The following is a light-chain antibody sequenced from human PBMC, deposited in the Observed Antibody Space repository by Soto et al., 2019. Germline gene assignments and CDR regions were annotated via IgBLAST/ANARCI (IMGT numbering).Light chain of an antibody. CDR3: QQYGRSPPFT. Sequence: TVLTQSPGTLPLSPGERATLSCRASQRVSGNFLAWYQQKPGQAPRLLIYDASTRATGIPDRFSGSGSGTDFTLTISRLEPEDFAVYYCQQYGRSPPFTFGPGTKMDIK. CDR2: DAS. V-gene: IGKV3-20*01. CDR1: QRVSGNF. J-gene: IGKJ3*01.